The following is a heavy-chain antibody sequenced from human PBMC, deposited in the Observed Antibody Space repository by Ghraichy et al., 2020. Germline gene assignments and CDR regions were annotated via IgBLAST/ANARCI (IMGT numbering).Heavy chain of an antibody. J-gene: IGHJ6*02. D-gene: IGHD3-16*01. CDR2: LSSSSSYI. CDR1: GFTFSSYS. Sequence: GGSLRLSCAASGFTFSSYSMNLVRQAPGKGLEWVSSLSSSSSYIYYADSVKGRFTISRDNAKNSLYLQMNSLRAEDTAVYYCARDWGYYYYYGMDVWGQGTTVTVSS. V-gene: IGHV3-21*01. CDR3: ARDWGYYYYYGMDV.